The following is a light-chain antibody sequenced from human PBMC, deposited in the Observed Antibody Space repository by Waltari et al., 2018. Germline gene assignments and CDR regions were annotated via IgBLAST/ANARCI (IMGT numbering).Light chain of an antibody. V-gene: IGKV1-39*01. CDR2: AAS. CDR3: RQSYSALALT. CDR1: QSISNY. J-gene: IGKJ4*01. Sequence: DIQMTQSPSSLSASVGDRVTITCRASQSISNYLSWYQQKPGKAPKFLIHAASSLQSGVPSRCSGSGSGTDVTLTISSLQPEDFATYYCRQSYSALALTFGGGTKVEVK.